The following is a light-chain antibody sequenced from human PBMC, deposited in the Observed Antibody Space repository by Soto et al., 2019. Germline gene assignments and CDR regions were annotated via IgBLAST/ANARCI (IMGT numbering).Light chain of an antibody. Sequence: DIVLTQSPGTLSLSPGERTTLSCRASQSVSSSYLAWYQQKPGQAPRLLIYAASSRATGIPDRFSGSGSGTDFTLTISRLEPEDFAVYYCQQYGSSRWTFGQGTKVDIK. V-gene: IGKV3-20*01. J-gene: IGKJ1*01. CDR2: AAS. CDR1: QSVSSSY. CDR3: QQYGSSRWT.